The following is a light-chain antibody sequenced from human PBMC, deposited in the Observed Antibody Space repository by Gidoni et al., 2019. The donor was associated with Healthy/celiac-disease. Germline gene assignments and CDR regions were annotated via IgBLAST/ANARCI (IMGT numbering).Light chain of an antibody. Sequence: IQMTPLPSSLSASVGDRVTITCRASHSISSYLNWYQQKPGKAPKLLIYAASSLQSGVPSRFSGSGSGTDFTLTISSLQPEDFAAYYCQQGYSTPRTFXQXTKVEIK. V-gene: IGKV1-39*01. CDR1: HSISSY. CDR3: QQGYSTPRT. CDR2: AAS. J-gene: IGKJ1*01.